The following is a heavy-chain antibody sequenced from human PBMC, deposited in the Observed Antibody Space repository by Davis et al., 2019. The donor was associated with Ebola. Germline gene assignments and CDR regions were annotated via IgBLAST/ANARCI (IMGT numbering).Heavy chain of an antibody. CDR3: ARDLTYGLDV. CDR1: NYSISSSDYY. CDR2: LYHSGST. Sequence: SETLSLTCTVSNYSISSSDYYWGWLRQPPGEGLEWIGSLYHSGSTYYNPSLKSRVTILIDTSKNQFSLKLSSVTAADTAVYYCARDLTYGLDVWGQGTTVTVSS. V-gene: IGHV4-38-2*02. J-gene: IGHJ6*02. D-gene: IGHD3-16*01.